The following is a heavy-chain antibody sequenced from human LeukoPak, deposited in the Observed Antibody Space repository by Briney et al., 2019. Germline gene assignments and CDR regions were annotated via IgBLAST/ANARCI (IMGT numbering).Heavy chain of an antibody. Sequence: GESLKISCKGSGYSFTSYWIGWVRQMPGKGLACMGIIYPGDSDTRYSPSFQGQVTISADKSISTAYLQWSSLKASDTAMYYCARRQYYDSSGYYPFEYWGQGTLVTVSS. CDR2: IYPGDSDT. CDR3: ARRQYYDSSGYYPFEY. D-gene: IGHD3-22*01. V-gene: IGHV5-51*01. J-gene: IGHJ4*02. CDR1: GYSFTSYW.